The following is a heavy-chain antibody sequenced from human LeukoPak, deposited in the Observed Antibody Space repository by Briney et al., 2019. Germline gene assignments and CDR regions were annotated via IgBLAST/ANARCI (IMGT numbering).Heavy chain of an antibody. CDR3: VCYRGDYRIIADFDY. D-gene: IGHD2-21*01. V-gene: IGHV3-23*01. CDR1: GFTFNTYA. CDR2: ITNSGHGT. Sequence: QPGGSLRLSCAASGFTFNTYAMTWVRQAPGKGPEWVSTITNSGHGTYYADSVQDRFTISRDNSKNMVYLQMNSLRVEDTAVYYCVCYRGDYRIIADFDYWGQGTLVTVSS. J-gene: IGHJ4*02.